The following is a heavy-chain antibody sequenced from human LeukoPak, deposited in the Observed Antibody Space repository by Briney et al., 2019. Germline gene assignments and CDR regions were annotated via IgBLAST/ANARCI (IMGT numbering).Heavy chain of an antibody. Sequence: QLVASGGGLVKPGGSLRLSCAASGFTFSDYYMSWIRQAPGKGLEWVSYISSGGYTIYYADSVKGRFTISRDNAKNSLYLQMNSLRAEDTAVYYCARDISGSYWVFDYWGQGIPVTVSS. CDR3: ARDISGSYWVFDY. CDR2: ISSGGYTI. J-gene: IGHJ4*02. D-gene: IGHD3-22*01. V-gene: IGHV3-11*04. CDR1: GFTFSDYY.